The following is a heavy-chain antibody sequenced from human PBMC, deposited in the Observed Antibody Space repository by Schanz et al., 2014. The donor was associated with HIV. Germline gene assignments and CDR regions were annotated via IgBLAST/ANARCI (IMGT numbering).Heavy chain of an antibody. Sequence: QVQLVQSGAEVKKPGASVKVSCKASGYIFTSNGISWVRQAPGQGLEWMGWISAYNGKTNYARKVQGRVTMTTDTSTTTAYMELSSLTSDDTAVYYCTRGARDCSNGVCGGTYFDYWGQGTLVTVSS. D-gene: IGHD2-8*01. CDR2: ISAYNGKT. V-gene: IGHV1-18*01. CDR1: GYIFTSNG. J-gene: IGHJ4*02. CDR3: TRGARDCSNGVCGGTYFDY.